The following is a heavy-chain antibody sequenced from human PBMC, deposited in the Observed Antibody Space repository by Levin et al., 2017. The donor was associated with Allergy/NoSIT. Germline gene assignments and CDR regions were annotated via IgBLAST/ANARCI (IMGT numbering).Heavy chain of an antibody. J-gene: IGHJ5*02. D-gene: IGHD3/OR15-3a*01. Sequence: ASVKVSCKTSGYTFSSYGVSWVRQFPGQGLEWMGWISGYNGNRIHSQKLQGRVTLTMDTSTATVFMELRGLTSDDTALYYCARDGVYDFRSPHYWGYFDLWGQGTLVTVSS. CDR1: GYTFSSYG. V-gene: IGHV1-18*01. CDR2: ISGYNGNR. CDR3: ARDGVYDFRSPHYWGYFDL.